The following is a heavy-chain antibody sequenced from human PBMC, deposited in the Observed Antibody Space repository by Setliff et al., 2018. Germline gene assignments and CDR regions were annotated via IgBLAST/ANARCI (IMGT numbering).Heavy chain of an antibody. CDR3: STGSDGW. D-gene: IGHD2-15*01. Sequence: LRLSCVASGITFRTSGMHWVRQAPGKGLEWVGHIKSKAYGGTADYATAVKGRFSISRDDSKDTVFLQMNSLKTEDTGTYYCSTGSDGWWGQGTLVTVSS. CDR1: GITFRTSG. CDR2: IKSKAYGGTA. J-gene: IGHJ4*02. V-gene: IGHV3-15*01.